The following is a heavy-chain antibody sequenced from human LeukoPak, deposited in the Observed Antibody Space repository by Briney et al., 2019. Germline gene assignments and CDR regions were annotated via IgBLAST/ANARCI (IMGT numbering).Heavy chain of an antibody. D-gene: IGHD3-10*01. CDR2: IWYDGSNK. CDR1: GFTFSSYG. Sequence: PGGSLRLSCAASGFTFSSYGMHWVRQAPGKGLEWVAVIWYDGSNKYYADSVKGRFTISRDNSKNTLYLQMNSLRAEDTAVYYCARDAGYGSGSPYYYYGMDVWGQGTTVTVSS. CDR3: ARDAGYGSGSPYYYYGMDV. J-gene: IGHJ6*02. V-gene: IGHV3-33*01.